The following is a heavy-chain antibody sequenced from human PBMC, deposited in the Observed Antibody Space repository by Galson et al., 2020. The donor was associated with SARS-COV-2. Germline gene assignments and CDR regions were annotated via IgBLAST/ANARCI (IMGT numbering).Heavy chain of an antibody. CDR1: GFTSSSDA. Sequence: TGGSLRLSCAASGFTSSSDAMHCVRQAPGKGLEWVAVISYDGSNKYYADSEKGRLTIARDNAKNTLYLQMNSLRAEDTAVYDCARGLVSMPYYYEYYYYGMDVWGQGTTVTVSS. CDR3: ARGLVSMPYYYEYYYYGMDV. J-gene: IGHJ6*02. V-gene: IGHV3-30-3*01. CDR2: ISYDGSNK. D-gene: IGHD3-22*01.